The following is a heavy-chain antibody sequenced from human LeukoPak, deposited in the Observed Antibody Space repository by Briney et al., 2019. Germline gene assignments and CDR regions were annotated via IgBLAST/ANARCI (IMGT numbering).Heavy chain of an antibody. CDR3: ARHLAQIDAFDI. CDR1: GYIFTSYW. CDR2: IYPGASDT. V-gene: IGHV5-51*01. J-gene: IGHJ3*02. Sequence: GESLKISCKGSGYIFTSYWIGWVRALPGKGLEWMGIIYPGASDTRYSPSFQGQVTISADKSISTAYLQWSSLKASDTAMYYCARHLAQIDAFDIWGQGTMVTVSS. D-gene: IGHD2-15*01.